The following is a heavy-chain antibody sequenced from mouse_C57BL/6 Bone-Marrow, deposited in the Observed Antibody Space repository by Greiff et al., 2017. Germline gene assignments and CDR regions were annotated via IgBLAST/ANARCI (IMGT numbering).Heavy chain of an antibody. CDR1: GYAFSSYW. CDR2: IYPGDGDT. Sequence: VKLMESGAELVKPGASVKISCKASGYAFSSYWMNWVKQRPGKGLEWIGQIYPGDGDTNYNGKFKGKATLTADKSSSTAYMQLSSLTSEDSAVYFCARSGNFWFAYWGQGTLVTVSA. CDR3: ARSGNFWFAY. J-gene: IGHJ3*01. D-gene: IGHD3-1*01. V-gene: IGHV1-80*01.